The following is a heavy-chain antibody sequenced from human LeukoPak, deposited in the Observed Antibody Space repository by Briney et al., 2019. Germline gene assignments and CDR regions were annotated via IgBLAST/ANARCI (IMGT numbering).Heavy chain of an antibody. D-gene: IGHD1-7*01. CDR3: ASGSLPGATGTTDYYYSYGMDV. CDR2: INHSGST. V-gene: IGHV4-34*01. CDR1: GGSFSGYY. Sequence: SETLSLTCAVYGGSFSGYYWSWIRQPPGKGLEWIGEINHSGSTNYNPSLKSRVTISVDTSKNQFSLKLSSVTAADTAVYYCASGSLPGATGTTDYYYSYGMDVGGQGTTVTVAS. J-gene: IGHJ6*02.